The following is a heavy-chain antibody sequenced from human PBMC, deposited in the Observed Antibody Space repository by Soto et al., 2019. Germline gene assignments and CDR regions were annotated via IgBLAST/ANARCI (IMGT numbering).Heavy chain of an antibody. V-gene: IGHV4-38-2*02. CDR1: GYSISSGYY. CDR3: ARETHDIVVVPAANWFDP. D-gene: IGHD2-2*01. CDR2: IYHSGST. J-gene: IGHJ5*02. Sequence: SETLSLTCTVSGYSISSGYYWGWIRQPPGKGLEWIGSIYHSGSTYYNPSLKSRLTISVDTSKNQFSLKLSSVTAADTAVYYCARETHDIVVVPAANWFDPWGQGTLVTVSS.